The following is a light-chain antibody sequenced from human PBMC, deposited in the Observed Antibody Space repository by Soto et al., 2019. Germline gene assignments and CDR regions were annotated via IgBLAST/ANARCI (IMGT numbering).Light chain of an antibody. V-gene: IGLV1-40*01. J-gene: IGLJ1*01. CDR2: TNS. CDR3: QSYDSSLSGYV. CDR1: SSNIGANYD. Sequence: QSVLTQPPSVSGAPGQRVTISCTGSSSNIGANYDVHWYQHLPGTAPKLLIYTNSNRPSGVPDRFSGSKSGTLASLAITGLQAEDEADYYCQSYDSSLSGYVVGTGTKVTVL.